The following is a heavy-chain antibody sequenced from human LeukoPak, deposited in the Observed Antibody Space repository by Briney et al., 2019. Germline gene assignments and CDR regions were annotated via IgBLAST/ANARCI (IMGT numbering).Heavy chain of an antibody. Sequence: GGSLRLSCAASGFTFSSYEMNWVRQAPGKGLEWVSYISSSGRTIYDADSVKGRFTISRDNAKNSLYLQMNSLRAEDTAVYYCARGTEYSYGLDYWGQRTLVTVSS. V-gene: IGHV3-48*03. CDR3: ARGTEYSYGLDY. CDR1: GFTFSSYE. J-gene: IGHJ4*02. CDR2: ISSSGRTI. D-gene: IGHD5-18*01.